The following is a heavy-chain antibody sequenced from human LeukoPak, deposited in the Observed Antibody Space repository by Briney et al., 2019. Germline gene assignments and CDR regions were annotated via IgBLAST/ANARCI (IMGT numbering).Heavy chain of an antibody. CDR3: ARSMVRGVINPYYYYMDV. D-gene: IGHD3-10*01. Sequence: GASVKVSCKASGGTFSSYAISWVRQAPGQGLEWMGGIIPIFGTANYAQKFQGRVTITADESTSTAYMELSSLRSEDTAVYYCARSMVRGVINPYYYYMDVWGKGTTVTISS. CDR1: GGTFSSYA. CDR2: IIPIFGTA. V-gene: IGHV1-69*01. J-gene: IGHJ6*03.